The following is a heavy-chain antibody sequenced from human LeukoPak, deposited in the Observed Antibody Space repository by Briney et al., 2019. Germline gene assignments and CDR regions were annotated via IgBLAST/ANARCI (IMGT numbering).Heavy chain of an antibody. Sequence: GGSLRLSCAASGFTFSSYEMNWVRQAPGRGLAWVSYISSSGNTIYYADSVKGRFTISRDNSKNTLYLQMNSMRAEDTAVYYCARGAYYYDSSGYYYVFDLAAFDIWGQGTMVTVSS. CDR2: ISSSGNTI. D-gene: IGHD3-22*01. J-gene: IGHJ3*02. CDR1: GFTFSSYE. V-gene: IGHV3-48*03. CDR3: ARGAYYYDSSGYYYVFDLAAFDI.